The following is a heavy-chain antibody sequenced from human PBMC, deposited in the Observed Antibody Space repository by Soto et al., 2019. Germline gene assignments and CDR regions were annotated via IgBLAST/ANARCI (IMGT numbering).Heavy chain of an antibody. CDR1: GFAFSTYA. CDR3: AKVTKRAAAGRYEYYKYGMDV. D-gene: IGHD6-13*01. J-gene: IGHJ6*02. V-gene: IGHV3-23*04. Sequence: EVQLVESGGALEHPGGSLRLSCAASGFAFSTYAMTWVRQAPGKGLEWVSVISGSGGSSYYAASVKGRFTISRDNSKNTVYLQMNGLRAEDTALYFCAKVTKRAAAGRYEYYKYGMDVWGQGTTVTVSS. CDR2: ISGSGGSS.